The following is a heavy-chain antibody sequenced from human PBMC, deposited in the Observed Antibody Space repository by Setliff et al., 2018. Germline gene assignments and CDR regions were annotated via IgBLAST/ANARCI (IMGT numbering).Heavy chain of an antibody. Sequence: SETLSLTCAVSGVSISDGHFWGWIRQPPGKGLEWIGSIDRTGNRYYNSPLRSRVTISIDMSRNEFSLELRSMTAADTAMYYCARRDEYLQFREFFDFWGQGILVTVSS. CDR2: IDRTGNR. V-gene: IGHV4-38-2*01. CDR1: GVSISDGHF. J-gene: IGHJ4*02. CDR3: ARRDEYLQFREFFDF. D-gene: IGHD3-10*01.